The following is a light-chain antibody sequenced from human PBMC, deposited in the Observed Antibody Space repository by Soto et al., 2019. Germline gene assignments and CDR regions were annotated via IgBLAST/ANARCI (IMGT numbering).Light chain of an antibody. J-gene: IGLJ2*01. CDR2: TNS. CDR3: ATWDDNVQGPV. V-gene: IGLV1-44*01. Sequence: QSVLTQPPSASGPPGQRVTISCSGRASNIGSNFVSWYQVVPRTAPKLLIYTNSHRPSGVPDRFSGSRSGTSASLDISVLQSDDDADYFCATWDDNVQGPVFGGGTKLTVL. CDR1: ASNIGSNF.